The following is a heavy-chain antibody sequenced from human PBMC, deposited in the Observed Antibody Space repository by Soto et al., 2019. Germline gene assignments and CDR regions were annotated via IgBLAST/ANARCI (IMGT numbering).Heavy chain of an antibody. J-gene: IGHJ4*02. CDR2: IKEDGNEK. Sequence: PGGSLRLSCTASGFPFNNYYMTWVRQASGKGLEWVASIKEDGNEKYYADSVKGRFTISRDNAKNSMSLQMNSLGVEDTAVYYCAKDRRAGGNYGFYSDFWGQGALVTVSS. D-gene: IGHD1-7*01. V-gene: IGHV3-7*03. CDR3: AKDRRAGGNYGFYSDF. CDR1: GFPFNNYY.